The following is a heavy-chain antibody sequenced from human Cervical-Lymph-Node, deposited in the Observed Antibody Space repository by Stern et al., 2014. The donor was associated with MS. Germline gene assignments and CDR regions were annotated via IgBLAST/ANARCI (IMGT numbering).Heavy chain of an antibody. D-gene: IGHD4-17*01. CDR3: ALMTTVTRGFDY. J-gene: IGHJ4*02. CDR1: GYTFTDNY. V-gene: IGHV1-46*01. Sequence: VQLAQSGAEVKKTGASAKVSCQTSGYTFTDNYLHWVLQAPGQAIESMGIINPSGGSTSYAQKFQGRVTLTRDTSTGTVYMELSSLRSEDTAVYYCALMTTVTRGFDYWGQGTLVTVSS. CDR2: INPSGGST.